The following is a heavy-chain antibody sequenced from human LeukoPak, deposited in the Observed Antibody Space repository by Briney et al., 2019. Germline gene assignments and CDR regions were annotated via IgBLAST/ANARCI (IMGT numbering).Heavy chain of an antibody. CDR1: GGFSSGYY. J-gene: IGHJ5*02. Sequence: SETLSLTCAVYGGFSSGYYWSWIRQPPGKGLEWIGEINHSGSTNYNPSLKSRVTISVDTSKNQFSLKLSSVTAADTAVYYCARAREQQLVRVYVTNWFDPWGQGTLVTVSS. D-gene: IGHD6-13*01. CDR3: ARAREQQLVRVYVTNWFDP. CDR2: INHSGST. V-gene: IGHV4-34*01.